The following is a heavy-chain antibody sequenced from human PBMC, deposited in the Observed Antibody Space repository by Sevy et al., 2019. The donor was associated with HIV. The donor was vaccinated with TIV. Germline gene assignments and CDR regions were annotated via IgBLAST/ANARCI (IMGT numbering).Heavy chain of an antibody. CDR3: ARDAGYTTKFHPLH. CDR2: ISSTGNFE. Sequence: GGSLRLSCSASGFRLNTYAMHWVRQAPGKGLEWVSVISSTGNFESYAASVKGRFTISKTNSKNTLSLQMNSLRPEDTAMYYCARDAGYTTKFHPLHWGQGTLVTVSS. J-gene: IGHJ4*02. CDR1: GFRLNTYA. D-gene: IGHD5-12*01. V-gene: IGHV3-30*04.